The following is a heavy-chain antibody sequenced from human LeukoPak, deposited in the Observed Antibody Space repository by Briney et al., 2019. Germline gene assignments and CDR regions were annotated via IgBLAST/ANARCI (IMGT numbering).Heavy chain of an antibody. CDR1: GYSFTSYW. CDR2: IYPGDSDT. Sequence: GESLKISCKGSGYSFTSYWIGWVRQMPGKGLEWMGIIYPGDSDTRYSPSFQGQVTISADKSISTAYLQWSSPKASDTAMYYCASPAGRAYCGGDCSLDYWGQGTLVTVSS. CDR3: ASPAGRAYCGGDCSLDY. J-gene: IGHJ4*02. D-gene: IGHD2-21*02. V-gene: IGHV5-51*01.